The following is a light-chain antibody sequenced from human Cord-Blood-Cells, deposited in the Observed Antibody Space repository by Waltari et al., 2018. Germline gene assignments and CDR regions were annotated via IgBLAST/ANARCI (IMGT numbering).Light chain of an antibody. CDR3: SSYAGSNNPHV. CDR2: EVS. J-gene: IGLJ1*01. CDR1: SSDVGGYTY. Sequence: QSALTQPPSASGSPGPSVTISCTGTSSDVGGYTYVSWYQQHPGKAPKLMIYEVSNRPSGVPDRFSGSKSGNTASLTVSGLQAEDEADYYCSSYAGSNNPHVFGTGTKVTVL. V-gene: IGLV2-8*01.